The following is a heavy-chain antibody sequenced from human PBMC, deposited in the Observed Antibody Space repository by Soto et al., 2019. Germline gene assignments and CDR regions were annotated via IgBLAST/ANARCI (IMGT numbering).Heavy chain of an antibody. D-gene: IGHD2-15*01. J-gene: IGHJ4*02. Sequence: EVQLVESGGGLVQPGRSLRLSCTASGFTFGDYVMSWFRQPPGKGLEWVGYIRSIPYVGTTEYVASVKGRFTISRDDSKSLAYLQMNSLKIEDTAVYYCTRDSGGNGGNSRGEYWGQGTLVTVSS. CDR1: GFTFGDYV. V-gene: IGHV3-49*03. CDR3: TRDSGGNGGNSRGEY. CDR2: IRSIPYVGTT.